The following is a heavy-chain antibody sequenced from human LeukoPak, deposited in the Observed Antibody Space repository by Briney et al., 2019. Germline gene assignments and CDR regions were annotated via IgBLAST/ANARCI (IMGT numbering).Heavy chain of an antibody. D-gene: IGHD4/OR15-4a*01. Sequence: SETLSLTCTASGGSISSSANTWVWIRQPPGKGLEWIGSIYYSGSTYYNPSLKSRLTMSVDTSKNQFSLKLSSVTAADTAVYYYGRDSEVCLVLLVCWGEGAMVTVSS. J-gene: IGHJ4*02. CDR1: GGSISSSANT. V-gene: IGHV4-39*07. CDR2: IYYSGST. CDR3: GRDSEVCLVLLVC.